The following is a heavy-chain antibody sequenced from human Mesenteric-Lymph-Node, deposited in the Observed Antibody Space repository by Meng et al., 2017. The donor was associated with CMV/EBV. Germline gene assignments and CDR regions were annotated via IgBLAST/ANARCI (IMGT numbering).Heavy chain of an antibody. J-gene: IGHJ4*02. CDR1: GFTFSIHA. D-gene: IGHD4-17*01. Sequence: GGSLRLSCAASGFTFSIHAMHWVRRAPGKGLEWVATLSYDGSNNFYPESVKGRFTISRDNSRNTLYLQMNSLRAEDTAVYYCAKGGDYGDLRERALGLSHYFDYWGQGTLVTVSS. V-gene: IGHV3-30-3*01. CDR2: LSYDGSNN. CDR3: AKGGDYGDLRERALGLSHYFDY.